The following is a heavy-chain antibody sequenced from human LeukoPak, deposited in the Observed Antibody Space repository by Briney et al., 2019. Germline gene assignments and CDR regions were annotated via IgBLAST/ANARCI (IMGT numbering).Heavy chain of an antibody. J-gene: IGHJ4*02. Sequence: PGGSLRLSCAASGFTFSSYSMNWVRQAPGKGLEWVSSISSSSSYIYYADSVKGRFTISRDNAKNSLYLQMNSLRAEDTAVYYCARDPVEMATTYYFDYWGRGTLVTVSS. CDR3: ARDPVEMATTYYFDY. V-gene: IGHV3-21*01. CDR1: GFTFSSYS. CDR2: ISSSSSYI. D-gene: IGHD5-24*01.